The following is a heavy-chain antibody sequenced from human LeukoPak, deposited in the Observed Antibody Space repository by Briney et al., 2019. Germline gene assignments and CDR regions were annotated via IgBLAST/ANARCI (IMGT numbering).Heavy chain of an antibody. CDR1: GYTFTSYY. Sequence: ASVKVSCKASGYTFTSYYMHWVRQTPGQGLEWMGIISPSGGSTSYAQKFQGSVTMTRDMSTSTDYMELSSLRSEDTAVYYCARDNSVEDTAWWFDPWGQGTLVTVSS. CDR2: ISPSGGST. CDR3: ARDNSVEDTAWWFDP. J-gene: IGHJ5*02. V-gene: IGHV1-46*01. D-gene: IGHD4-23*01.